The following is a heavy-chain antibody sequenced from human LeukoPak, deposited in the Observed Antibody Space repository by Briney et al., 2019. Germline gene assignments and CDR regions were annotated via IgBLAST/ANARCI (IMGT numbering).Heavy chain of an antibody. CDR1: GYTFIGYS. Sequence: ASVKVSCKASGYTFIGYSISWVRQAPGHGLEWMGWITPYNGNTNYAQNFQGRVTMTTDTSTSTAYMELRSLRSDDTAVYYCAREYGGNPGLFGYWGQGTLVTVSS. D-gene: IGHD4-23*01. V-gene: IGHV1-18*01. J-gene: IGHJ4*02. CDR2: ITPYNGNT. CDR3: AREYGGNPGLFGY.